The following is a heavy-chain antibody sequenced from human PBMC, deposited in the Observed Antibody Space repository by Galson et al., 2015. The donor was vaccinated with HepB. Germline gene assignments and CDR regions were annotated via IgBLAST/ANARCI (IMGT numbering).Heavy chain of an antibody. CDR1: GYTFTGYY. J-gene: IGHJ3*02. D-gene: IGHD2-2*02. CDR2: INPNSGGT. V-gene: IGHV1-2*02. Sequence: SVKVSCKASGYTFTGYYMHWVRQAPGQGLEWMGWINPNSGGTNYAQKFQGRVTMTRDTSISTAYMELSRLRSDDTAVYYCARRCSSTSCYTPHDAFDIWGQGTMVTVSS. CDR3: ARRCSSTSCYTPHDAFDI.